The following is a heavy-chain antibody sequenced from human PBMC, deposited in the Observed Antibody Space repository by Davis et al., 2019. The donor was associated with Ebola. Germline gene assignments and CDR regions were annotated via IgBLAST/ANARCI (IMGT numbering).Heavy chain of an antibody. CDR1: GGSINSYY. Sequence: MPSETLSLTCAVSGGSINSYYWSWIRQPPGKGLEWIGYIYHSGSTYYNPSLKSRVTISVDTSKNQFSLKLSSVTAADTAVYYCARHKFGLQLWVPDYWGQGTLVTVSS. J-gene: IGHJ4*02. V-gene: IGHV4-59*04. D-gene: IGHD5-18*01. CDR3: ARHKFGLQLWVPDY. CDR2: IYHSGST.